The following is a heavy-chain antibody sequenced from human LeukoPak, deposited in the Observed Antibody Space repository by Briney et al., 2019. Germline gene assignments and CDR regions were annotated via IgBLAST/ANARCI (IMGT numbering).Heavy chain of an antibody. V-gene: IGHV3-64*01. CDR1: GFTFSTYA. CDR3: ARAGRHIVAAADY. D-gene: IGHD5-12*01. J-gene: IGHJ4*02. CDR2: ITTNGGNT. Sequence: GGSLRLSCAASGFTFSTYAMHWVRQAPGKGLEYVSAITTNGGNTYYANSVKGRFTISRDNSKNTLYLQMGSLRAEDMAVYYCARAGRHIVAAADYWGQGTLVTVSS.